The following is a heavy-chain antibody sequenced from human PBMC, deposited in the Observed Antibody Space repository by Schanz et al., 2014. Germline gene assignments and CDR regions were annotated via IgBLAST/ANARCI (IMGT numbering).Heavy chain of an antibody. V-gene: IGHV3-66*01. CDR2: IYSRGGT. Sequence: EVQLEVSGGGLVQPGGSLRLSCEASGFNVGNNYMSWVRQPPGKGLECISIIYSRGGTFHADSVKGRFTISRDNAKNSLYLQMNSLRAEDTAVYYCAKDPLHTASYYLGRYFDYWGQGTLVTVSS. J-gene: IGHJ4*02. CDR1: GFNVGNNY. CDR3: AKDPLHTASYYLGRYFDY. D-gene: IGHD1-26*01.